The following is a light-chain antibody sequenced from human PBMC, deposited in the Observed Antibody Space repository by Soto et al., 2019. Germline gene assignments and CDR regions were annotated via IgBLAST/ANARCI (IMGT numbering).Light chain of an antibody. CDR2: GAS. CDR1: QSVSNN. V-gene: IGKV3D-15*01. Sequence: EIVLTQSPGTLSLSPGERATLSCRASQSVSNNYLAWYQQKPGQAPRLLIYGASNRATGIPDRFSGSGSGTEFTVTISSLKYEDFAVYYCQQYNNWTRTFGQGTKVDIK. J-gene: IGKJ1*01. CDR3: QQYNNWTRT.